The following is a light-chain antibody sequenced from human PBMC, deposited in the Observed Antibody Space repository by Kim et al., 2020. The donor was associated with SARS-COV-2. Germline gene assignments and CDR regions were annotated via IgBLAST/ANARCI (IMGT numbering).Light chain of an antibody. CDR2: AAS. CDR3: QQSYSGPRT. Sequence: DIQMTQSPSSLSASVGDRVTITCRASQSISSYLNWYQQKPGKAPKLLIYAASSLQSGVPSRFSGSGSETDFTLTISSLQPEDFATYYCQQSYSGPRTFGQATKVDIK. CDR1: QSISSY. V-gene: IGKV1-39*01. J-gene: IGKJ1*01.